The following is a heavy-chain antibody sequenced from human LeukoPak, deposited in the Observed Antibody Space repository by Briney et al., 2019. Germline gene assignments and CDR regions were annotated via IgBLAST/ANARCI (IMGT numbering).Heavy chain of an antibody. CDR1: GFTFSSYG. CDR2: ISGSAGNT. V-gene: IGHV3-23*01. J-gene: IGHJ4*02. Sequence: GGSLRLSCAASGFTFSSYGMSWVRQAPGKGLEWVSGISGSAGNTHYSDSVKGRFTISIDNSKNTLYLQMNSLRAEDTAVYYCARRAGAYSHPYDYWGQGTLVTVSS. D-gene: IGHD4/OR15-4a*01. CDR3: ARRAGAYSHPYDY.